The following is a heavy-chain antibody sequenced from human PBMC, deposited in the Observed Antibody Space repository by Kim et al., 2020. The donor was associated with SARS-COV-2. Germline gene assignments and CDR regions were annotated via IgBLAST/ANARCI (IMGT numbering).Heavy chain of an antibody. Sequence: NYTPSLKVRVTISVDTSKNQFSLKLSSVTAADTAVYYCARWSTLEYYFDYWGQGTLVTVSS. D-gene: IGHD1-1*01. J-gene: IGHJ4*02. V-gene: IGHV4-4*09. CDR3: ARWSTLEYYFDY.